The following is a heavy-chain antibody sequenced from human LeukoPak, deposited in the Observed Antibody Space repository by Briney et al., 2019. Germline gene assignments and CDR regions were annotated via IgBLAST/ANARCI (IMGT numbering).Heavy chain of an antibody. CDR1: GGSISSSNYY. D-gene: IGHD6-19*01. CDR2: RYYTGDT. CDR3: ARHGGFSSGWYGSFDP. Sequence: SETLSLTCTVSGGSISSSNYYWGWIRQPPGKGLEWIGSRYYTGDTYYNPSLKSRVTISVDTSKNQFSLRLSFVTAADTAVYYCARHGGFSSGWYGSFDPWGQGTLVTVSS. V-gene: IGHV4-39*01. J-gene: IGHJ5*02.